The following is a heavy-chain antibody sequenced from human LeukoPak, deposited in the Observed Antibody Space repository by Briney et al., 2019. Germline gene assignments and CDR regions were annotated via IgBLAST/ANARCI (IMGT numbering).Heavy chain of an antibody. CDR3: ARDVAPSGDFDC. D-gene: IGHD2-15*01. V-gene: IGHV3-21*01. J-gene: IGHJ4*02. Sequence: PGGSLRLSCAASGFTFSSYSMNWVRQPPGKGLEWVSSISSSSSYIYYADSVKGRFTISRDNAKNSLYLQMDSLGAEDTAMYYCARDVAPSGDFDCWGQGTLVTVSS. CDR1: GFTFSSYS. CDR2: ISSSSSYI.